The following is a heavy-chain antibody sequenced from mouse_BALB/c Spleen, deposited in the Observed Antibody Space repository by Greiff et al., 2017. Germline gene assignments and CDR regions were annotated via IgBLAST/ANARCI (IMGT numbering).Heavy chain of an antibody. CDR3: ARGPIPVYAMDY. CDR1: GFTFSDYY. Sequence: EVKLMESGGGLVKPGGSLKLSCAASGFTFSDYYMYWVRQTPEKRLEWVATISDGGSYTYYPDSVKGRFTISRDNAKNNLYLQMSSLKSEDTAMYYCARGPIPVYAMDYWGQGTSVTVSS. CDR2: ISDGGSYT. V-gene: IGHV5-4*02. J-gene: IGHJ4*01.